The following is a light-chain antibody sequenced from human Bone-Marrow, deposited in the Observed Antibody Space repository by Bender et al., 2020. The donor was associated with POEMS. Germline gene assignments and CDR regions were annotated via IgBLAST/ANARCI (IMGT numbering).Light chain of an antibody. J-gene: IGLJ2*01. CDR3: CSYTSSNTVI. Sequence: QSVLTQPPSASGTPGQRVTISCSGGSSNIGAHAVNWYQHLPGTAPKLLIYSSHRRPSEVPDRFSGSRSGTSASLAISGLQSEDEADYYCCSYTSSNTVIFGGGTQVTVL. CDR2: SSH. V-gene: IGLV1-44*01. CDR1: SSNIGAHA.